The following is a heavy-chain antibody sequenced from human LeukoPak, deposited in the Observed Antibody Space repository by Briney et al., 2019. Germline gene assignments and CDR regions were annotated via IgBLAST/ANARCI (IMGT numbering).Heavy chain of an antibody. CDR2: IWYDGSNK. CDR3: ARDHARRYFDWFFDY. Sequence: GGSLRLSCAASGFTFSSYGMHWVRQAPGKGREWGAVIWYDGSNKYYADSVKGRFTISRDNSKNTLYLQMNSLRAEDTAVYYCARDHARRYFDWFFDYWGQGTLVTVSS. J-gene: IGHJ4*02. V-gene: IGHV3-33*01. D-gene: IGHD3-9*01. CDR1: GFTFSSYG.